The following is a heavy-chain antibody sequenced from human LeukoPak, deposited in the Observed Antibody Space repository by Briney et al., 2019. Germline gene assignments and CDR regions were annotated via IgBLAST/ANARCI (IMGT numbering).Heavy chain of an antibody. CDR1: GFTFSSYA. Sequence: GGSLRLSCAASGFTFSSYAMHWVRQAPGKGLEWVAVISYDGSNKYYADSVKGRFTISRDNSKNTLYLQMNSLRAEDTAVYYCARGRSGSYFDYWGQGTLVTVSS. CDR3: ARGRSGSYFDY. CDR2: ISYDGSNK. J-gene: IGHJ4*02. D-gene: IGHD1-26*01. V-gene: IGHV3-30-3*01.